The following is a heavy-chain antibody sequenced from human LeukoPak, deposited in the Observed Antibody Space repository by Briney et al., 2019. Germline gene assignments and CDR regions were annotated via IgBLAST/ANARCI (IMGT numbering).Heavy chain of an antibody. J-gene: IGHJ6*02. CDR3: TRAGDYYDSSGYYFWYHYYYGMDV. D-gene: IGHD3-22*01. Sequence: GGSLRLSCTASGFTFGDYAMSWFRQAPGKGLEWVGFIRSKAYGGTTEYAASVKGRFTISRDDSKSIAYLQMNSLKTEDTAVYYCTRAGDYYDSSGYYFWYHYYYGMDVWGQGTTVTVSS. CDR1: GFTFGDYA. CDR2: IRSKAYGGTT. V-gene: IGHV3-49*03.